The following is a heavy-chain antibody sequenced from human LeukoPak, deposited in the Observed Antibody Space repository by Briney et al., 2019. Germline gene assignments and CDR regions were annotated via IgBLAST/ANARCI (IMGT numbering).Heavy chain of an antibody. J-gene: IGHJ6*02. D-gene: IGHD6-19*01. V-gene: IGHV1-2*02. Sequence: ASVKVSCKASGYTFTGYYMHWVRQAPGQGLEWMGWINPNSGGTNYAQKFQGRVTMTRDTSISTAYMELSRLRSEDTAVYYCAREQSGRYYYYGMDVWGQGTTVTVSS. CDR1: GYTFTGYY. CDR2: INPNSGGT. CDR3: AREQSGRYYYYGMDV.